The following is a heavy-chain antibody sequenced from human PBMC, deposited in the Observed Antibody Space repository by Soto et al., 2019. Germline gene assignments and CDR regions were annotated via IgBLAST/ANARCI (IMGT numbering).Heavy chain of an antibody. CDR2: IVVGSGNT. J-gene: IGHJ6*02. Sequence: SVKVSCKASGFTFTSSAVQWVRQARGQRLEWIGWIVVGSGNTNYAQKFQERVTITRDMSTSTAYMELSSLRSEDTAVYYCAAVPLRFLEWLPPACVWGQGTTVTVSS. CDR3: AAVPLRFLEWLPPACV. D-gene: IGHD3-3*01. CDR1: GFTFTSSA. V-gene: IGHV1-58*01.